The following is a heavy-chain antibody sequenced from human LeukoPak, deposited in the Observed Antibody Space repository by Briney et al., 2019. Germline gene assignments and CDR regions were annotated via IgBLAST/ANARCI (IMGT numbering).Heavy chain of an antibody. CDR1: GYTFTGYY. CDR2: INPNSGGT. V-gene: IGHV1-2*02. D-gene: IGHD3-16*01. Sequence: ASVKVSCKASGYTFTGYYMHWVRQAPGQGLEWMGWINPNSGGTNYAQKFQGRVTMTRDTSISTAYMELSRLRSDDTAVYYCARDAHRRAAAYTDYWGQGTLVTVSS. J-gene: IGHJ4*02. CDR3: ARDAHRRAAAYTDY.